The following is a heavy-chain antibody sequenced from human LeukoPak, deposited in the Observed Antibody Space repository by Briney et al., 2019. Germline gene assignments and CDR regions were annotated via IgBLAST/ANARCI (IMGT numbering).Heavy chain of an antibody. J-gene: IGHJ4*02. D-gene: IGHD2/OR15-2a*01. CDR1: GFTFSSYA. CDR2: ISGSDGST. CDR3: ARAGNTRFDY. V-gene: IGHV3-23*01. Sequence: GGTLRLSCAASGFTFSSYAMSWVRQAPGKGLEWVSGISGSDGSTYYADSVKGRFTISRDNSKNTLYLQMNSLRAEDTAVYYCARAGNTRFDYWGQGTLVTVSS.